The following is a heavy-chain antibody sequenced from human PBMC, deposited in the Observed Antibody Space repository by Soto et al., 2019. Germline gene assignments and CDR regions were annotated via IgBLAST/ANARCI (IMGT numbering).Heavy chain of an antibody. CDR1: GDSVSGNSAA. CDR2: TYYRSKWYN. Sequence: PSQTLSLTCAISGDSVSGNSAAWNWIRQSPSRGLEWLGRTYYRSKWYNDYAVSVKSRITVTPDTSKNQFSLHLNSVTPEDTAVYYCARVHCSAGTCLDGLDFWGQGTTVTVSS. J-gene: IGHJ6*02. V-gene: IGHV6-1*01. D-gene: IGHD2-15*01. CDR3: ARVHCSAGTCLDGLDF.